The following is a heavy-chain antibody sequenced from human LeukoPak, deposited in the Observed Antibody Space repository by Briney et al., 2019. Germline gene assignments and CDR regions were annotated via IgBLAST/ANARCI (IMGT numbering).Heavy chain of an antibody. CDR3: GGSSWYYYYYMDV. CDR2: ISSSSSTI. D-gene: IGHD6-13*01. J-gene: IGHJ6*03. Sequence: PGGSLRLSCAASGFTFSSYSMNWVRQAPGKGLEWVSYISSSSSTIYYADSVKGRFTISRDNSKNTLYLQMNSPRAEDTAVYYCGGSSWYYYYYMDVWGKGTTVTVSS. V-gene: IGHV3-48*01. CDR1: GFTFSSYS.